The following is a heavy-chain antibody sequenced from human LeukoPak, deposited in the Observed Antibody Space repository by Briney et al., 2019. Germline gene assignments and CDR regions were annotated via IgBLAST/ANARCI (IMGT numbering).Heavy chain of an antibody. V-gene: IGHV3-11*01. CDR2: ISSSGSTI. Sequence: GGSLRLSSAATGFTFSDYYMSWIRQAPGRGLEWVSYISSSGSTIYYADSVKGRFTISRDNAKNSLFLQMNSLRAEDTAVYYCARDGVLRYFDYYYYYMDVWGKGTTVTISS. CDR3: ARDGVLRYFDYYYYYMDV. J-gene: IGHJ6*03. CDR1: GFTFSDYY. D-gene: IGHD3-9*01.